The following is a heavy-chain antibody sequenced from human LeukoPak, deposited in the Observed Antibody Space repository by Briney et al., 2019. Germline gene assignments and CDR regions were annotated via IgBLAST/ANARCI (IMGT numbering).Heavy chain of an antibody. CDR3: ARVSRTPDYGDYPYYFDY. V-gene: IGHV3-53*01. Sequence: PGGSLRLSCAASGFTVSSNYMSWVRQAPGKGLEWVSVIYSGGSTYYADSVKGRFTISRDNSKNTLYLQMNSLRAEDTAVYYCARVSRTPDYGDYPYYFDYWGQGTLVTVSS. D-gene: IGHD4-17*01. CDR1: GFTVSSNY. J-gene: IGHJ4*02. CDR2: IYSGGST.